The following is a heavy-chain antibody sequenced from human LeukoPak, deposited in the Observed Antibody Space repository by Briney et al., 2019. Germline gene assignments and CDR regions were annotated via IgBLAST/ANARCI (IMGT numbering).Heavy chain of an antibody. CDR2: ISYDGSNI. CDR3: ARESIAAAANAFDI. D-gene: IGHD6-13*01. J-gene: IGHJ3*02. V-gene: IGHV3-30*01. Sequence: QAGGSLRLSCAASGFTFSSYAMHWVRQAPGKGLEWVAVISYDGSNIYYADSVKGRFTISRDNSKNTLYLQMNSLRAEDTAVYYCARESIAAAANAFDIWGQGTMVTVSS. CDR1: GFTFSSYA.